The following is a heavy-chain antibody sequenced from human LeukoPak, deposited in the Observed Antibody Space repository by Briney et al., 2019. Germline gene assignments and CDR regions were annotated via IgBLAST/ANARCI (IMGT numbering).Heavy chain of an antibody. Sequence: GGSLRLSCAASGFSVSSNYMTWVGQAPGKGLECVSVIYGGCNTYYPDSVGGRFTISRDNSKNTPYLQMNSLRVEDTAMYYCARGRWSSSGYQDYWGRGTLVTVSS. CDR1: GFSVSSNY. CDR3: ARGRWSSSGYQDY. V-gene: IGHV3-53*01. J-gene: IGHJ4*02. D-gene: IGHD3-22*01. CDR2: IYGGCNT.